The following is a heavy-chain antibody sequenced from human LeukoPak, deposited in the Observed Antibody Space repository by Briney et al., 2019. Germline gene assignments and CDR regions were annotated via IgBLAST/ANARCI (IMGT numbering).Heavy chain of an antibody. J-gene: IGHJ6*02. Sequence: GGSLRLPCAASGFTFSDYYMSWIRQAPGKGLEWVSYISSSGSTIYYADSVKGRFTISRDNAKNSLYLQMNSLRAEDTAVYYCAREIVVVPAAMKGIYYYYGMDVWGQGTTVTVSS. CDR1: GFTFSDYY. D-gene: IGHD2-2*01. V-gene: IGHV3-11*01. CDR3: AREIVVVPAAMKGIYYYYGMDV. CDR2: ISSSGSTI.